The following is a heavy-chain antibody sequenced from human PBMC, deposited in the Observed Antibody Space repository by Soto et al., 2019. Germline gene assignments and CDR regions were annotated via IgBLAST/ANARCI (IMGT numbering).Heavy chain of an antibody. Sequence: GASVKVSCKASGGTFSSYAISWVRQAPGQGLEWMGGIIPIFDTENYAQKLQGRGTITADESTSLAYMELSMLRSEDTAVYYCARDVYADSSGYYYGFWDYWGEGSLVTVSS. J-gene: IGHJ4*02. CDR1: GGTFSSYA. CDR2: IIPIFDTE. D-gene: IGHD3-22*01. CDR3: ARDVYADSSGYYYGFWDY. V-gene: IGHV1-69*01.